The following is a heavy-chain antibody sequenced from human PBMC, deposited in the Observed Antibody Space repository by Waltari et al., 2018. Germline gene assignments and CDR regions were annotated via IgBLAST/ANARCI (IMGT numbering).Heavy chain of an antibody. CDR3: ARDLGRGLFLDS. V-gene: IGHV4-4*02. CDR2: AHRSGRT. CDR1: GDSMSGNSW. D-gene: IGHD2-15*01. Sequence: QLQLQESGPGLVKPSGTLSLTCVVSGDSMSGNSWWSWVRQSPDKGLEWIGQAHRSGRTNYNPSFASRAIVSLDTSRNQFSLRILSATAADTAVYYCARDLGRGLFLDSWGQGTLVTVSP. J-gene: IGHJ4*02.